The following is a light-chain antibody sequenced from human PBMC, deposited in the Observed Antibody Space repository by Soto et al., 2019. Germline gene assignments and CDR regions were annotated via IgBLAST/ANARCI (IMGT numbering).Light chain of an antibody. V-gene: IGKV3-15*01. CDR2: GAS. J-gene: IGKJ4*01. CDR1: QSVSSN. Sequence: EIVMTQSPATLSVSPGERATLSCRASQSVSSNLAWYQQKPGQAPRLLIYGASTRATGIPARFSGSGSGTEFTLTISSLQSDDCAVYYCQQYNNWPPLTFDGGTKVEIK. CDR3: QQYNNWPPLT.